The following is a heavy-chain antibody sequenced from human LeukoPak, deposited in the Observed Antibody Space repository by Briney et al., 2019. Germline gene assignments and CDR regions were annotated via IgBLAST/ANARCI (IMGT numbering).Heavy chain of an antibody. V-gene: IGHV1-58*02. CDR2: IVVGSGNT. D-gene: IGHD5-24*01. Sequence: SVMVSCTASGFTFTTSAMQWVRQARGQRPEWIGWIVVGSGNTNYAQKFQDRVTITRDKSTGTAYMELSRLRSDDTAVYYCAAELEMATDAFDIWGQGTMVTVSS. CDR3: AAELEMATDAFDI. J-gene: IGHJ3*02. CDR1: GFTFTTSA.